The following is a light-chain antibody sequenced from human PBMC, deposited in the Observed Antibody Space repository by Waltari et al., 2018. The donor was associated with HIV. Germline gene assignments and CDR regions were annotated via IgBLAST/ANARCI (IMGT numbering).Light chain of an antibody. V-gene: IGKV4-1*01. CDR2: WAS. Sequence: DIVMTQSPDSLAVSLGGRATINCKSSQSVLYSSNSKNFLAWYQQKPRQPPKLLIYWASTRESGVPDRFSGSGSGTDFTLTISSLQAEDVAVYYCQQYYSTPLTFGGGTKVEIK. J-gene: IGKJ4*01. CDR1: QSVLYSSNSKNF. CDR3: QQYYSTPLT.